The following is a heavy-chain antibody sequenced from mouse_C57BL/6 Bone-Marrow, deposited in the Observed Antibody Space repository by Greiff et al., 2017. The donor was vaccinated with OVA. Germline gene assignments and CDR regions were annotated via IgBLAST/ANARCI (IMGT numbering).Heavy chain of an antibody. CDR3: ARRGSAWFAY. V-gene: IGHV5-6*01. CDR1: GFTFSSYG. Sequence: EVQGVESGGDLVKPGGSLKLSCAASGFTFSSYGMSWVRQTPDKRLEWVATISSGGSYTYYPDSVKGRFTISRDNAKNTLYLQMSSLKSEDTAMYYCARRGSAWFAYWGQGTLVTVSA. CDR2: ISSGGSYT. J-gene: IGHJ3*01. D-gene: IGHD4-1*01.